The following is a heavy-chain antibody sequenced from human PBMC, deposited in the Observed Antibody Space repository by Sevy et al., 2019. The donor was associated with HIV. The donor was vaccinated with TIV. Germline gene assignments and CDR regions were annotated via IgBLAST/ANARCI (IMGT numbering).Heavy chain of an antibody. CDR1: GFTFSSYA. J-gene: IGHJ6*02. D-gene: IGHD3-10*01. CDR2: ISYDGSSK. Sequence: GGSLRLSCAASGFTFSSYAMHWVRQAPGKGLEWVAVISYDGSSKYYVVSVKGRFTISRDNSKNTLYLQMNSLRAEDTAVYYCARDSGGTSGSYWGPYYYYYGMDVWGQGTTVTVSS. CDR3: ARDSGGTSGSYWGPYYYYYGMDV. V-gene: IGHV3-30-3*01.